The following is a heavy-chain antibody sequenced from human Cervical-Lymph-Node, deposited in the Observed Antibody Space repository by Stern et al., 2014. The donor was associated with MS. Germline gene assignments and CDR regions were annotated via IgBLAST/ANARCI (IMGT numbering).Heavy chain of an antibody. CDR1: GYIFTGYY. D-gene: IGHD3-3*01. CDR3: ARDQRGITIFGVVTDYYYLGMDV. Sequence: QDQLVQSGAEVKKPGASVKVSCKTSGYIFTGYYIHWVRQAPGQGLEWMAWINPNTGGTKYAQKFQGRVTMSRDTSISTAYVELSSLTSDDTAVYYCARDQRGITIFGVVTDYYYLGMDVWGQGTTVTVSS. V-gene: IGHV1-2*02. CDR2: INPNTGGT. J-gene: IGHJ6*02.